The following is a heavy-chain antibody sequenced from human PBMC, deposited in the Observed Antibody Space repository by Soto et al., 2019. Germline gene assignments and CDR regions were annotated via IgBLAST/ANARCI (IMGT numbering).Heavy chain of an antibody. CDR3: AHRTSSTNPWYGLDV. CDR1: GFSPSTRGVG. D-gene: IGHD2-2*01. Sequence: SGPTLVNPTQTLTLTCTFAGFSPSTRGVGVGWIRQPPAKALEWLALIYWNDDKRYSPSLQSRLTITKGTSKNQVVLTMTNVDPVDTATYYRAHRTSSTNPWYGLDVWGQGTTVTVSS. J-gene: IGHJ6*02. V-gene: IGHV2-5*01. CDR2: IYWNDDK.